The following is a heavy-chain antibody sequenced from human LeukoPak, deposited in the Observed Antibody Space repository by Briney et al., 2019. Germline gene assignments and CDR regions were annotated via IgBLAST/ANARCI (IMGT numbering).Heavy chain of an antibody. J-gene: IGHJ4*02. CDR1: GYTFTRYF. V-gene: IGHV1-46*01. CDR3: ATLPTGGYDSSGYYYVDY. CDR2: INPSGGST. D-gene: IGHD3-22*01. Sequence: GASVKVSCKASGYTFTRYFMHWVRQAPGQGLEWMGIINPSGGSTSYAQKFQGRVTMTRDTSTSTVYMELSSLRSEDTAVYYCATLPTGGYDSSGYYYVDYWGQGTLVTVSS.